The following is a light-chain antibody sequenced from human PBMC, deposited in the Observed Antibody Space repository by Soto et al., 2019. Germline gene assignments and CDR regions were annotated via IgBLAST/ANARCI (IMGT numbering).Light chain of an antibody. V-gene: IGLV2-14*03. CDR1: SSDVGGYNL. CDR3: SSYIPRRTDWA. CDR2: EVT. J-gene: IGLJ3*02. Sequence: QSALTQPASVSGSPGQSITISCTGTSSDVGGYNLVSWYQQHPGEAPKLMIYEVTNRPSGVSNRFSGSKSGNTASLTISGLQAEDEADYYCSSYIPRRTDWAFGGGTKLTVL.